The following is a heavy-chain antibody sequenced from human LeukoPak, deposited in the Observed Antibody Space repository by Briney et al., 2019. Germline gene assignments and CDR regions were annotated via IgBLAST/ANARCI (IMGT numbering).Heavy chain of an antibody. J-gene: IGHJ4*02. CDR1: GGSVSSGSYY. D-gene: IGHD3-22*01. Sequence: SETLSLTCTVSGGSVSSGSYYWSWIRQPPGKGLEWIGYIYYSGSTNYNPSLKSRVTISVDTSKNQFSLKLSSVTAADTAVYYCARDLMYYDSSGYYDYWGQGTLVTVSS. CDR2: IYYSGST. CDR3: ARDLMYYDSSGYYDY. V-gene: IGHV4-61*01.